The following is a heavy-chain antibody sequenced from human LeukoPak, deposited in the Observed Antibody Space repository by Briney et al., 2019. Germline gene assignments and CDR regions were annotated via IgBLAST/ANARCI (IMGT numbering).Heavy chain of an antibody. CDR2: ITWNSDTI. J-gene: IGHJ4*02. CDR1: GFSFGSYA. V-gene: IGHV3-9*01. D-gene: IGHD6-19*01. CDR3: AKDGYSSGWRRLDY. Sequence: GGSLRLSCAASGFSFGSYAMHWVRQAPGKGLEWVSGITWNSDTIGYADSVKGRFTISRDNAKNSLYLQMNSLTAEDTALYFCAKDGYSSGWRRLDYWGQGTLVTVSS.